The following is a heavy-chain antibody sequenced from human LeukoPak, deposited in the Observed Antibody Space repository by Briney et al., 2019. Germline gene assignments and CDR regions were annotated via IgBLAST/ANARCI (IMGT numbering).Heavy chain of an antibody. CDR2: TYYRSKWYS. CDR3: ARGAAGAIDY. V-gene: IGHV6-1*01. Sequence: PSQTLSLTCAISGDSVSSSSAAWNWIRQTPSRGLEWLGRTYYRSKWYSYYGASVKSRITINPDTSKNQFSLQLNSVTPEDTAVYYCARGAAGAIDYWGQGTLVTVSS. D-gene: IGHD6-13*01. J-gene: IGHJ4*02. CDR1: GDSVSSSSAA.